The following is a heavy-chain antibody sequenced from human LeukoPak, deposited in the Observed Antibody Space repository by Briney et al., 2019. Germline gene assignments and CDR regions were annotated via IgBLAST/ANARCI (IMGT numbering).Heavy chain of an antibody. V-gene: IGHV1-18*01. CDR2: ISAYNGNT. D-gene: IGHD5-18*01. CDR3: ARDQGPVDTAMVTSDH. J-gene: IGHJ4*02. CDR1: GYTFTSYG. Sequence: ASVKVSCKASGYTFTSYGISWVRQAPGQGLEWMGWISAYNGNTNYAQKLQGRVTMTTDTSTSTAYMELRSLRSDDTAVYYCARDQGPVDTAMVTSDHWGQGTLVTVSS.